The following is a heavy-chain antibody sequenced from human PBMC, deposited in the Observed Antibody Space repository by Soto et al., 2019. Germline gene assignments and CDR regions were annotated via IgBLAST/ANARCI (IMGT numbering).Heavy chain of an antibody. V-gene: IGHV3-73*02. CDR2: IRSKANSYAT. Sequence: EVQLVESGGGLVQPGGSLKLSCAASGFTFSGSAMHWVRQASGKGLEWVGRIRSKANSYATAYAASVKGRFTISRDDSKNTGYLQMNSLKTEDTAVYYCTIQQEVVVAQRRGMDVWGQGTTVTVSS. J-gene: IGHJ6*02. CDR1: GFTFSGSA. CDR3: TIQQEVVVAQRRGMDV. D-gene: IGHD3-22*01.